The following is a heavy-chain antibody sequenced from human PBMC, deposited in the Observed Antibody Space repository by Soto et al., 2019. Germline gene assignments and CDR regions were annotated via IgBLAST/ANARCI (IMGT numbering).Heavy chain of an antibody. Sequence: PSETLSLTCSVPGVAISSYYWSWVRQPAGTGLEWIGLVFSSGSTNYNASLKCRVSMSIDTSKNEVSLTLRSVTAADTAVYYCAGVAFSYFGLDVWGPGTTVTVSS. D-gene: IGHD3-3*02. V-gene: IGHV4-4*07. CDR3: AGVAFSYFGLDV. CDR2: VFSSGST. J-gene: IGHJ6*02. CDR1: GVAISSYY.